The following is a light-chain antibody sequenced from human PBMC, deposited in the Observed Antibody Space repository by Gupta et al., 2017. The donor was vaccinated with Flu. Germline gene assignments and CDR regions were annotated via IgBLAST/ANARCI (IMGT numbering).Light chain of an antibody. Sequence: SLGERATINCKSSQSVLYSSTNKSYLAWYQQKPGQPPKLLIYWASTRESGVPDRFSGSGSGTDFTFTISSLQAEDVAVYYCQQYYSIPWTFGQGTKVEIK. CDR1: QSVLYSSTNKSY. CDR2: WAS. V-gene: IGKV4-1*01. J-gene: IGKJ1*01. CDR3: QQYYSIPWT.